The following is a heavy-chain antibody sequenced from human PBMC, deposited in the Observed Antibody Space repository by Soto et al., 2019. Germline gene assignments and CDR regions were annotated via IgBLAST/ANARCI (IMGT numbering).Heavy chain of an antibody. J-gene: IGHJ6*02. Sequence: QVQLVQSGAEVKKPGASVKVSCKASGYTFTSYGISWVRQAPGQGLEWMGWISAYNGNTNYAQKLQGRVTMTTDTSTSTAYMELRSLRSDDTAVYYCARGFDCSSTCCSHDPYYYYYYGMDVWGQGTTVTVSS. V-gene: IGHV1-18*04. D-gene: IGHD2-2*01. CDR1: GYTFTSYG. CDR2: ISAYNGNT. CDR3: ARGFDCSSTCCSHDPYYYYYYGMDV.